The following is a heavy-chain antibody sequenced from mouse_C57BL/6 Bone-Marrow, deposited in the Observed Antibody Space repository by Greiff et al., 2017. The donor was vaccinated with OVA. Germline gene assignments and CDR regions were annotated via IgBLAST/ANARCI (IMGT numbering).Heavy chain of an antibody. CDR3: ARGSYYSNYPYYFDY. CDR2: IDPSDSYT. V-gene: IGHV1-69*01. CDR1: GYTFTSYW. Sequence: QVQLQQPGAELVMPGASVKLSCKASGYTFTSYWMHWVKQRPGQGLEWIGEIDPSDSYTNYNQKFKGKSTLTVDKSSSTAYMQLSSLTSEDSAVYSCARGSYYSNYPYYFDYWGQGTTLTVSS. J-gene: IGHJ2*01. D-gene: IGHD2-5*01.